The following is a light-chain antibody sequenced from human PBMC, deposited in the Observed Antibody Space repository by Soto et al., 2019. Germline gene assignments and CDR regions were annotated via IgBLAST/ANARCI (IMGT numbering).Light chain of an antibody. J-gene: IGKJ1*01. Sequence: EIVLTQSPGTLSLSPGERATLCCRASQSVSSSYLAWYQQKPGQAPRLLIYGASSRATGIPDRFSGSGSGTDFTLTISRLEPEDFAVYYCQQYGSSLWTFGQGTKV. CDR3: QQYGSSLWT. CDR2: GAS. V-gene: IGKV3-20*01. CDR1: QSVSSSY.